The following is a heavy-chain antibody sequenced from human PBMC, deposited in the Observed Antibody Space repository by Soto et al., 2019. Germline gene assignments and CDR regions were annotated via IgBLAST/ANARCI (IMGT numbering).Heavy chain of an antibody. CDR1: GFSLINGRLG. V-gene: IGHV2-26*01. CDR3: ARALDYYDSSNFHWVKTFEL. D-gene: IGHD3-9*01. Sequence: QVTLKESGPVVVQPTETLTLTCTVSGFSLINGRLGVSWNRQSPGKALEWLAHIFANDEKSYTTSLKNRLTISKATSRGQVVRTMTNTHPVDSARYYCARALDYYDSSNFHWVKTFELWGQGTLVSVSS. J-gene: IGHJ4*02. CDR2: IFANDEK.